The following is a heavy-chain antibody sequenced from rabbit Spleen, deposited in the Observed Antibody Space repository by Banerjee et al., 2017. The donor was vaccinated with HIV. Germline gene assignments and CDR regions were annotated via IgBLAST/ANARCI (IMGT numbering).Heavy chain of an antibody. Sequence: QEQLVESGGGLVKPGASLTLTCKASGFSFSSGDWMYWVRQAPGKGLEWIGYIEPIFGRTYYANWVNGRFTVSSHNAQNTLYLQLNSLTAADTATYFCARDSSSSFSSYGMDLWGQGTLVTVS. V-gene: IGHV1S45*01. CDR3: ARDSSSSFSSYGMDL. J-gene: IGHJ6*01. CDR2: IEPIFGRT. D-gene: IGHD1-1*01. CDR1: GFSFSSGDW.